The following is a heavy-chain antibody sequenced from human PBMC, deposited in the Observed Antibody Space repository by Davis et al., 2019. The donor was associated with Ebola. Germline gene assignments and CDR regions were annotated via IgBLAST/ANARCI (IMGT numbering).Heavy chain of an antibody. J-gene: IGHJ4*02. Sequence: GSLRLSCTVSGGSISSYYWSWIRQPPGKGLEWIGYIYYSGSTNYNPSLKSRVTISVDTSKNQFSLTLSSVTAADTAVYYCARGPSVAGHDYWGQGTLVTVSS. CDR3: ARGPSVAGHDY. V-gene: IGHV4-59*12. CDR2: IYYSGST. CDR1: GGSISSYY. D-gene: IGHD6-19*01.